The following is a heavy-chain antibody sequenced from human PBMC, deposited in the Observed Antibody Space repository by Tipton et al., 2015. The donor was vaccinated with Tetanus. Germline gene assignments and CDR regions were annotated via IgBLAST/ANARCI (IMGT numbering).Heavy chain of an antibody. CDR1: GGSISSYY. Sequence: LRLSCTVSGGSISSYYWSWIRQPPGKGLEWIGYIYYSGSTSYNPSLKSRVTISVDTSKNQFSLKLSSVTAADTAVYYCARGTGDYWGQGTLVTVSS. J-gene: IGHJ4*02. V-gene: IGHV4-59*01. CDR2: IYYSGST. CDR3: ARGTGDY. D-gene: IGHD1-14*01.